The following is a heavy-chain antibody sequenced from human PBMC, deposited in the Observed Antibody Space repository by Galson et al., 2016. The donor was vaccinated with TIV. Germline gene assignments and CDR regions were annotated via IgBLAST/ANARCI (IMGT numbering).Heavy chain of an antibody. Sequence: ETLSLTCTVSGGSINSDLYYWAWIRQPPGKGLEWIATIYYTGSTYYNPSLKSRVSISMDTPKNQFSLKLSSVTAADTALYYCARRTHYDSSGYSDAFDIWGQGTTVTVSS. CDR1: GGSINSDLYY. V-gene: IGHV4-39*01. CDR2: IYYTGST. CDR3: ARRTHYDSSGYSDAFDI. J-gene: IGHJ3*02. D-gene: IGHD3-22*01.